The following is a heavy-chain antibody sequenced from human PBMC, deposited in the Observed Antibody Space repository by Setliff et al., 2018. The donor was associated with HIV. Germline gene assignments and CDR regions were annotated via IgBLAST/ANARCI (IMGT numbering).Heavy chain of an antibody. CDR2: ISHSGNT. V-gene: IGHV4-39*01. J-gene: IGHJ3*02. CDR1: GGSVTNTKSY. CDR3: ARGASGYFDAFDI. D-gene: IGHD3-22*01. Sequence: LSLTCTVSGGSVTNTKSYWGWIRQPPGKGLEWIASISHSGNTYYNPSLNSRVTISLDTSKNQFSLKLTSVTAADTAVYYCARGASGYFDAFDIWGQGTMVTVSS.